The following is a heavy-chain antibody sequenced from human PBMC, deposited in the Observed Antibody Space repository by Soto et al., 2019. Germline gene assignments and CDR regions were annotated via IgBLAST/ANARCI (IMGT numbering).Heavy chain of an antibody. CDR2: IIPFFGTT. Sequence: QVQVVQSGAEVRKPGSSVKVSCKASGGTFSSHGVGWVRQAPGQGLEWMGKIIPFFGTTNYAQKFQGRVTITAGGSTSTVYLEVSSLTSEDTGIYYCARDRGYTGLGWLDPWGQGTLVTVSS. J-gene: IGHJ5*02. D-gene: IGHD5-18*01. CDR1: GGTFSSHG. CDR3: ARDRGYTGLGWLDP. V-gene: IGHV1-69*18.